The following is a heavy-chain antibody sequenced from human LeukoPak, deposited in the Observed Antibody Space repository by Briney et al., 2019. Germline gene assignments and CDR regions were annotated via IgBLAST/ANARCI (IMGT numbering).Heavy chain of an antibody. CDR1: GFTFSSYG. J-gene: IGHJ4*02. CDR3: AKKGSSGYYFFSPFNY. V-gene: IGHV3-30*02. CDR2: IRYDGSNK. Sequence: PGGSLRLSCAASGFTFSSYGMHWVRQAPGKGLEWVAFIRYDGSNKYYADSVKGRFTISRDNSKNTLYLQMNSLRAEDTAVYYCAKKGSSGYYFFSPFNYWGQGTLVTVSS. D-gene: IGHD3-22*01.